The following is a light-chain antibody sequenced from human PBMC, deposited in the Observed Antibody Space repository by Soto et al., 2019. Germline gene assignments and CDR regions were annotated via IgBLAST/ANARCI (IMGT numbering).Light chain of an antibody. V-gene: IGKV1-5*03. CDR2: KAS. CDR1: QTISSW. CDR3: QQYNSYST. Sequence: DIRMTQSPSTLSASVGDRVTITCRASQTISSWLAWYQQKPGKAPKLLIYKASSLESGVPSRFSGSGSGTEFTLTISSLQPYDFATYSCQQYNSYSTFGQGTRLEIK. J-gene: IGKJ5*01.